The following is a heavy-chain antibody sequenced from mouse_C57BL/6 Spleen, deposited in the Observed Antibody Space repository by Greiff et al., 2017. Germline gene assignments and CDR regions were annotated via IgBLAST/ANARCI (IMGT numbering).Heavy chain of an antibody. Sequence: VQLKQSGPELVKPGASVKISCKASGYSFTDYNMNWVKQSNGKSLEWIGVINPNYGTTSYNQKFKGKATLTVDQSSSTAYMQLNSLTSEDSAVYYCAKEDNYYGSRPLAMDYWGQGTSVTVSS. V-gene: IGHV1-39*01. J-gene: IGHJ4*01. CDR3: AKEDNYYGSRPLAMDY. CDR1: GYSFTDYN. CDR2: INPNYGTT. D-gene: IGHD1-1*01.